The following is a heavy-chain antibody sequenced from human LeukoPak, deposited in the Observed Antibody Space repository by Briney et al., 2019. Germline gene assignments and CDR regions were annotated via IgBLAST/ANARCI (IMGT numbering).Heavy chain of an antibody. CDR1: CGSISSYY. V-gene: IGHV4-59*01. Sequence: MSSETLSLTCTVSCGSISSYYWSWIRQPPGKGLEWIGYIYYSGSTNYNPSLKSRVTISVDTSKNQFSLKLSSVTAADTAVYYCARSRGTIVVVTATQNYGMDVWGQGTTVTVSS. CDR3: ARSRGTIVVVTATQNYGMDV. CDR2: IYYSGST. J-gene: IGHJ6*02. D-gene: IGHD2-21*02.